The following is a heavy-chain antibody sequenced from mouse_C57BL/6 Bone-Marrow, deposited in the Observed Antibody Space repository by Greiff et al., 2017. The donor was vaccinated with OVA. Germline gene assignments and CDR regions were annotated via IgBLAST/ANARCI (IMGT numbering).Heavy chain of an antibody. CDR1: GFSLTSYG. V-gene: IGHV2-2*01. J-gene: IGHJ3*01. D-gene: IGHD3-3*01. Sequence: QVQLKQSGPGLVKPAQSLYITCTVSGFSLTSYGVHWVRQSPDKGLEWLGVIWSGGSTDYNAAFMSRLSISKDNAKSQVFLKMNSLQADDTAIYYCARGGTAWFAYWGQGTLVTVSA. CDR2: IWSGGST. CDR3: ARGGTAWFAY.